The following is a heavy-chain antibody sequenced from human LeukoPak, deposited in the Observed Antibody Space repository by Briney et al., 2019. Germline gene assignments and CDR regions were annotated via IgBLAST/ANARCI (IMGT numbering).Heavy chain of an antibody. Sequence: SETLSLTCTVSGGSISSYYWSWIRQPPGKGLEWIGYIYYSGSTNYNPSLKSRVTISVDTSKNQFSLKLSSVTAADTAVYYCARHSGSYRPFDYWGQGTLVTVSS. CDR1: GGSISSYY. CDR2: IYYSGST. D-gene: IGHD1-26*01. CDR3: ARHSGSYRPFDY. V-gene: IGHV4-59*08. J-gene: IGHJ4*02.